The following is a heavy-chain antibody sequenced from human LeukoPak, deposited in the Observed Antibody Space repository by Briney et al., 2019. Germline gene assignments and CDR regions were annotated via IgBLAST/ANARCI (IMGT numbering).Heavy chain of an antibody. CDR1: GLAFSSYA. D-gene: IGHD3-3*01. J-gene: IGHJ4*02. Sequence: PGGSLRLSCAASGLAFSSYAMSWFRQAPGKGLELVSTISVASNTFYAHSVKGRFTIYRDNSRDTVYLQMTSLRADDTAVYYCADYGVSGVRNNFYWGQGTLVTVSS. V-gene: IGHV3-23*01. CDR2: ISVASNT. CDR3: ADYGVSGVRNNFY.